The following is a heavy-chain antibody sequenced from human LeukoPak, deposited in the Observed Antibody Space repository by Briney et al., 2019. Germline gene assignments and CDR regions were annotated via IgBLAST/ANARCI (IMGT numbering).Heavy chain of an antibody. CDR2: ILYSGST. Sequence: SETLSLTCTVSGGSISSYYWSWIRQPPGKGLEWIGYILYSGSTNYNPSLKSRVTISVDTSKNQFSLKVNPVTAADTAVYYCARHVALAGTLFDYWGQGTLVTVSS. CDR1: GGSISSYY. D-gene: IGHD6-19*01. V-gene: IGHV4-59*08. CDR3: ARHVALAGTLFDY. J-gene: IGHJ4*02.